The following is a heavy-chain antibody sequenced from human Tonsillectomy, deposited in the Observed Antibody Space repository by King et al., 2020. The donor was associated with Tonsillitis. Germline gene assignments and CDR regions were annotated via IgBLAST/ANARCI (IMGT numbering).Heavy chain of an antibody. J-gene: IGHJ4*02. CDR1: GFTFSSYS. Sequence: VQLVESGGGLVQPGGSLRLSCAASGFTFSSYSINWVRQAPGKGLEWVSYISSSSGTKYYADSVKGRFTISRDNAKNSLYLQMNSLRAEDTAVYYCAIDLGYDILTGYYMYFAYWGQGTLVTVSS. CDR3: AIDLGYDILTGYYMYFAY. V-gene: IGHV3-48*01. CDR2: ISSSSGTK. D-gene: IGHD3-9*01.